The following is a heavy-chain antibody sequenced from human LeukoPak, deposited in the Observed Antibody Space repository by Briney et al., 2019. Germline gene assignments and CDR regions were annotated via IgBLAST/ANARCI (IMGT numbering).Heavy chain of an antibody. CDR2: ISWSSGSI. D-gene: IGHD3-3*01. J-gene: IGHJ4*02. V-gene: IGHV3-9*01. Sequence: AGGSLRLSCAASGFTFDDYAMHWVRQAPGKGLEWVSGISWSSGSIGYADSVKGRFTISRDNAKNSLYLQMNSLRAEDTALYYCAKDLTDGSGYYLVYYFDYWGQGTLVTVSP. CDR1: GFTFDDYA. CDR3: AKDLTDGSGYYLVYYFDY.